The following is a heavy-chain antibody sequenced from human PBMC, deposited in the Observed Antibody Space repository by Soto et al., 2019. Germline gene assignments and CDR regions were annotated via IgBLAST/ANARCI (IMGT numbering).Heavy chain of an antibody. V-gene: IGHV3-23*01. CDR1: GFTFGTTD. J-gene: IGHJ5*02. Sequence: QLLQSGGGLVQPGGSLTLSCADSGFTFGTTDMSWVRQAPGEGLEWVSTIDGSGGITYYADSVKGRFTISRDNSRNTVYLQMNSLRCDDTALYYCVKNSGWFNAWGQGALVTVSS. CDR3: VKNSGWFNA. D-gene: IGHD3-10*01. CDR2: IDGSGGIT.